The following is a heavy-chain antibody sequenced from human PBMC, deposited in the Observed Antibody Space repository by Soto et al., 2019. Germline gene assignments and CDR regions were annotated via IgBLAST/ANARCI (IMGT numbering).Heavy chain of an antibody. Sequence: EVQLVESGGGLVQSGGSLRLSCAASGFTFSNYWMHWVRQAPGQGLVWISRINSDGRDTIYADSVKGRFTITRDNAKNTVYRQMNSLRDEDTAVYYCSRGGLNHGFDIWGQGTMVTASS. CDR1: GFTFSNYW. CDR2: INSDGRDT. CDR3: SRGGLNHGFDI. J-gene: IGHJ3*02. V-gene: IGHV3-74*01.